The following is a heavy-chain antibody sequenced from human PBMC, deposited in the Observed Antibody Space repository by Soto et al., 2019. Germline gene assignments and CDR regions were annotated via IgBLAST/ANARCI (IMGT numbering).Heavy chain of an antibody. CDR3: ARVITMVRGKTHYYGMDV. CDR1: GGSISSSNW. J-gene: IGHJ6*02. V-gene: IGHV4-4*02. D-gene: IGHD3-10*01. Sequence: SETLSLTCAVSGGSISSSNWWSWVRQPPGKGLEWIGEIYHSGSTNYNPSLKSRVTISVDKSKNQFSLKLSSVTAADTAVYYCARVITMVRGKTHYYGMDVWGQGTTVTVSS. CDR2: IYHSGST.